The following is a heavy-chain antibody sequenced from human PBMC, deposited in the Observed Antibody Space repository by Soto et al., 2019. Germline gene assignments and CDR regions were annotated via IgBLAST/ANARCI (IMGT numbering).Heavy chain of an antibody. CDR1: GFTFSSYS. D-gene: IGHD6-13*01. V-gene: IGHV3-21*01. Sequence: PGGSLRLSCAASGFTFSSYSMNWVRRAPGKGLEWVSSISSSSSYIYYADSVKGRFTISRDNAKNSLYLQMNSLGAEDTAVYYCARFRQQLALYYMDVWGKGTTVTVSS. CDR3: ARFRQQLALYYMDV. CDR2: ISSSSSYI. J-gene: IGHJ6*03.